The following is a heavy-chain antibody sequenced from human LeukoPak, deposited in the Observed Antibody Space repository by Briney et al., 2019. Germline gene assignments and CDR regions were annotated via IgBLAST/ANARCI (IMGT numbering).Heavy chain of an antibody. CDR1: GGSISPYY. Sequence: PSETLSLTCTVSGGSISPYYWSWIRQPPGRGLEWIGYIYYSGSTNYNPSLKSRVTISVDTSKNQFSLKLSSVTAADTAVYYCARVVTYYDSSGYNYYFDYWGQGTLATVSS. CDR3: ARVVTYYDSSGYNYYFDY. J-gene: IGHJ4*02. D-gene: IGHD3-22*01. CDR2: IYYSGST. V-gene: IGHV4-59*01.